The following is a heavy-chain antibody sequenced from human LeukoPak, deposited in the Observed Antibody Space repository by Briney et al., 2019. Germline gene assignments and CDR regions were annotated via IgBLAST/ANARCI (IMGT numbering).Heavy chain of an antibody. CDR1: GFTFSSYE. Sequence: PGGSLRLSCAASGFTFSSYEMNWVRQAPGKGLEWVSYISSSGSTIYYADSVKGRFTISRDNAKNSLYLQMNSLRAEDTAVYYCARGVAAAGTGNWFDPRGQGTLVTVSS. V-gene: IGHV3-48*03. CDR2: ISSSGSTI. J-gene: IGHJ5*02. CDR3: ARGVAAAGTGNWFDP. D-gene: IGHD6-13*01.